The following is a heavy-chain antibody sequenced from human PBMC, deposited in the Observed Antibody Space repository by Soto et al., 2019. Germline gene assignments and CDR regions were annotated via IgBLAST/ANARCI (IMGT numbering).Heavy chain of an antibody. CDR2: ISGSGGST. V-gene: IGHV3-23*01. Sequence: GGSLRLSCAASGFTFSSYAMSWVRQAPGKGLEWVSAISGSGGSTYYADSVKGRFTISRDNSKNTLYLQMNSLRAEDTAVYYCAKDLVPTWTHYYYYGMDVWGQGTTVTVSS. CDR3: AKDLVPTWTHYYYYGMDV. D-gene: IGHD5-12*01. CDR1: GFTFSSYA. J-gene: IGHJ6*02.